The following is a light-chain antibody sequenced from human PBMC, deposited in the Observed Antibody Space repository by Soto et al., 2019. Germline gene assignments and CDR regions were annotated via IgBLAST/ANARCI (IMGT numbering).Light chain of an antibody. CDR3: CSYAGRYTYI. CDR1: SSDVGGYNY. Sequence: QSVLTQPRSVSGAPGQSVTISCAGTSSDVGGYNYVFWYQRHPGKAPKLMIYDVSKRPSGFSDRFSGSKSGNTASLTISGRQAEDEADYYCCSYAGRYTYIFGTGSKVTVL. J-gene: IGLJ1*01. CDR2: DVS. V-gene: IGLV2-11*01.